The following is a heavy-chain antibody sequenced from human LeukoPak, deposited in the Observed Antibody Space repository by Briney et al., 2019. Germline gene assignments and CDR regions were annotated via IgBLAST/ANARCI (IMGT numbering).Heavy chain of an antibody. CDR1: GFTFSSYA. Sequence: PGGSLRLSCAASGFTFSSYAMSWVRQAPGKGLEWVSAISGSGGSTYYADSVKGRFTISRDNSKNTLYLQMNSLRAEDTAVYYCATPKDQWPRFPVDYWGQGTLVTVSS. V-gene: IGHV3-23*01. J-gene: IGHJ4*02. D-gene: IGHD6-19*01. CDR3: ATPKDQWPRFPVDY. CDR2: ISGSGGST.